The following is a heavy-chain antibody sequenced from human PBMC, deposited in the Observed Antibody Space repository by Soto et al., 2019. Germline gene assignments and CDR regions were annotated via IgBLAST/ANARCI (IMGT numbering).Heavy chain of an antibody. CDR2: IIPIFGTA. J-gene: IGHJ5*02. CDR1: GVSFRSSA. V-gene: IGHV1-69*13. CDR3: ARGPTAAIYNWFDP. Sequence: SVKVYCKASGVSFRSSAISWVRQAPGQGLEWMGGIIPIFGTANYAQKFQGRVTITADESTSTAYMELSSLRSEDTAVYYCARGPTAAIYNWFDPWGQGTLVTVSS. D-gene: IGHD2-2*02.